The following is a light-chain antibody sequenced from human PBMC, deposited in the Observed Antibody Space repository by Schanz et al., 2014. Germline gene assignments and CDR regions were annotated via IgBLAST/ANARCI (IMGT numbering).Light chain of an antibody. CDR3: CSYGGSYVWV. CDR2: EGS. J-gene: IGLJ3*02. Sequence: QSVLTQPASVSGSPGQSITISCTGTSSDVGSYNLVSWYQHHPGKAPKLMIYEGSKRPSGVSNRFSGSKSDNTASLTISGLQAEDEADYYCCSYGGSYVWVFGGGTKLTVL. V-gene: IGLV2-23*01. CDR1: SSDVGSYNL.